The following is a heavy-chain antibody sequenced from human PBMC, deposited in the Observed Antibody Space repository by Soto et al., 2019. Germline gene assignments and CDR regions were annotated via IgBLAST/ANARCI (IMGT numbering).Heavy chain of an antibody. D-gene: IGHD4-17*01. CDR2: IWNSSSNI. CDR1: GFTFSHCG. V-gene: IGHV3-21*01. J-gene: IGHJ4*02. Sequence: GGSLGLSCAASGFTFSHCGMHWVRQAPGRGLEWVSFIWNSSSNIYYADSVKGRFTISRDNAKNSLYLQMNSLRAEDTAVYYCARGGSPTVVTPRDYWAQGTLVNVSS. CDR3: ARGGSPTVVTPRDY.